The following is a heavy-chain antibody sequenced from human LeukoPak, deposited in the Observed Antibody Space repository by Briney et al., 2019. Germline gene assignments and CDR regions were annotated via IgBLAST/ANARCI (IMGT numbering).Heavy chain of an antibody. J-gene: IGHJ4*02. CDR1: GFTFNYYA. D-gene: IGHD2-8*02. CDR2: IYSGGST. CDR3: ARDESPTGAFYY. Sequence: QTGGSLRLSCAASGFTFNYYAMHWVRQAPGKGLEWVSVIYSGGSTYYADSVKGRFTISRDNSKNTLYLQMNSLRAEDTAVYYCARDESPTGAFYYWGQGTLVTVSS. V-gene: IGHV3-53*01.